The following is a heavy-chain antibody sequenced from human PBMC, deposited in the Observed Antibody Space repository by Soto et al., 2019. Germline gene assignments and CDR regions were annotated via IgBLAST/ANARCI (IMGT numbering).Heavy chain of an antibody. CDR2: IYTSGST. CDR1: GGSISSYY. CDR3: ETDTAGLLLWFGHLVYYYGMDF. Sequence: PSETRSLTGMVAGGSISSYYWSWIGQPAGKGREWIGRIYTSGSTNYNPSLKSRVTMSGETSKNQISLKLSAVTGADTAACYCETDTAGLLLWFGHLVYYYGMDFWGQGTTVTVSS. D-gene: IGHD3-10*01. V-gene: IGHV4-4*07. J-gene: IGHJ6*02.